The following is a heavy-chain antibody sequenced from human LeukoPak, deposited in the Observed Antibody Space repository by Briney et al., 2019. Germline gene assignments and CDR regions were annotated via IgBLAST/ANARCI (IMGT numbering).Heavy chain of an antibody. CDR2: IYYSGST. Sequence: SETLSLTCTVSGGSISSSSYYWGWIRQPPGKGLEWIGSIYYSGSTYYNPSLKSRVTISVDTSKNQFSPKLSSVTAADTAVYYCARRSSSSWYYFDYWGQGTLVTVSS. D-gene: IGHD6-13*01. CDR1: GGSISSSSYY. J-gene: IGHJ4*02. V-gene: IGHV4-39*01. CDR3: ARRSSSSWYYFDY.